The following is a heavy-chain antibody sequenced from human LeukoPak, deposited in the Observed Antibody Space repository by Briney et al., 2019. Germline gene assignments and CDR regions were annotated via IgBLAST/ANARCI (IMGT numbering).Heavy chain of an antibody. CDR3: ARDWYYDFWSGYSLDV. Sequence: GASVKVSCKASGYTFTSYYMHWVRQAPGQGLEWMGIINPSGGSTSYAQKFQGRVTMTRDMSTSTVYMELSSLRSEDTAEYYCARDWYYDFWSGYSLDVWGKGTTVTVSS. D-gene: IGHD3-3*01. J-gene: IGHJ6*04. CDR1: GYTFTSYY. V-gene: IGHV1-46*01. CDR2: INPSGGST.